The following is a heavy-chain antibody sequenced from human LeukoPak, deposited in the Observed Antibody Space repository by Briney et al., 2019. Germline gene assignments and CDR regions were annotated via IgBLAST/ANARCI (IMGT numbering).Heavy chain of an antibody. CDR3: ASRIAAAGALLEY. V-gene: IGHV1-46*01. J-gene: IGHJ4*02. CDR1: GYTFTSYY. D-gene: IGHD6-13*01. Sequence: ASVKVSCKASGYTFTSYYMHWVRQAPGQGLEWMGVINPSGGSTSYAQKFQGRVTMTRDTSTSTVYMELSSLRSEDTAVYYCASRIAAAGALLEYWGQGTLVTVSS. CDR2: INPSGGST.